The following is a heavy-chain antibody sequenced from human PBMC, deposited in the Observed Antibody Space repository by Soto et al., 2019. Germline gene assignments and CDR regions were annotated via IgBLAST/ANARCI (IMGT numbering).Heavy chain of an antibody. CDR3: ARHRYDSSGYYERWDYFDY. J-gene: IGHJ4*02. CDR2: IYYSGST. V-gene: IGHV4-39*01. D-gene: IGHD3-22*01. Sequence: GSLRLSCAASGFTVSSNYWGWIRQPPGKGLEWIGSIYYSGSTYYNPSLKSRVTISVDTSKNQFSLKLSSVTAADTAVYYCARHRYDSSGYYERWDYFDYWGQGTLVTVSS. CDR1: GFTVSSNY.